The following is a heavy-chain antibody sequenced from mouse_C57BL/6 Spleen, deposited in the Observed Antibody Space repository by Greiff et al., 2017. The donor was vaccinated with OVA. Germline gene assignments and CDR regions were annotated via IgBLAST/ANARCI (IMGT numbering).Heavy chain of an antibody. CDR3: ARTIYYAMDY. CDR2: IWSGGST. V-gene: IGHV2-2*01. Sequence: VQLQQSGPGLVQPSQSLSITCTVSGFSLTSYGVHWVRQSPGKGLEWLGVIWSGGSTDYNAAFISRLSISKDNSKSQVFFKMNSLQADDTARYYCARTIYYAMDYWGQGTSVTVSS. J-gene: IGHJ4*01. CDR1: GFSLTSYG.